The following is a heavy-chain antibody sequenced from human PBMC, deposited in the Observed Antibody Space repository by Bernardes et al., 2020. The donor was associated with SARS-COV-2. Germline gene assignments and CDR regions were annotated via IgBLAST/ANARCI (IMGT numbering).Heavy chain of an antibody. CDR3: ARDSSSSSSYYYYGMDV. D-gene: IGHD6-6*01. CDR1: GYTFTSYG. CDR2: ISAYNGNT. J-gene: IGHJ6*02. Sequence: ASVKVSCKASGYTFTSYGISWVRQAPGQGLEWMGWISAYNGNTNYAQKLQGRVTMTTDTSTSTAYMELSRLRSDDTAVYYCARDSSSSSSYYYYGMDVWGQGTTVTVSS. V-gene: IGHV1-18*04.